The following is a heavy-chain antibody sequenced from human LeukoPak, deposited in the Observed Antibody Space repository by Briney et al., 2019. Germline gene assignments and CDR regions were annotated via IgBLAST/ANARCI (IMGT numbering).Heavy chain of an antibody. Sequence: GGSLRLSCAASEFTFSDYYMSWIRQAPGKGREWVSYISYSGDTIYYADSVKGRFTVSRDNAKNSLYLQMNSLRAEDTAVYYCAKESSRRGGDVDYWGQGTLVTVSS. V-gene: IGHV3-11*01. J-gene: IGHJ4*02. D-gene: IGHD3-16*01. CDR1: EFTFSDYY. CDR2: ISYSGDTI. CDR3: AKESSRRGGDVDY.